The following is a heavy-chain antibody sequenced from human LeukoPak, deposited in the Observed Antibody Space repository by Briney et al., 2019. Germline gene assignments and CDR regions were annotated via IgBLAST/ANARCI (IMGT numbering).Heavy chain of an antibody. CDR1: GGSFSGYY. V-gene: IGHV4-34*01. D-gene: IGHD2-8*01. Sequence: SETLSLTCAVYGGSFSGYYWSWIRQPPGKGLEWIGEINHSGSTNYNPSLKSRVTISVDTSKNQFSLKLSSVTAADTAVYYCARGAIYCTNGVCYTFLGSRFDYWGQGTLVTVSS. J-gene: IGHJ4*02. CDR3: ARGAIYCTNGVCYTFLGSRFDY. CDR2: INHSGST.